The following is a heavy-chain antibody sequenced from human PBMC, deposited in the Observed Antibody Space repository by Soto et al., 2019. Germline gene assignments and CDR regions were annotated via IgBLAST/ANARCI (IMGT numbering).Heavy chain of an antibody. CDR1: GFTFSNYA. D-gene: IGHD2-2*01. CDR2: ISTSGGST. Sequence: PGGSLRLSCAASGFTFSNYAMSWVRQAPGKGLEWVSSISTSGGSTYYADPVKGRFAISRDNSRNTLYLQVNSLRAEDTAVYYCAKAGGSSTSHWFDPWGHGTLVTVSS. V-gene: IGHV3-23*01. CDR3: AKAGGSSTSHWFDP. J-gene: IGHJ5*02.